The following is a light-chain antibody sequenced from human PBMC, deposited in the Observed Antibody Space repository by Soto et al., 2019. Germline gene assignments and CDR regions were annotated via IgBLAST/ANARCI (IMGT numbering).Light chain of an antibody. J-gene: IGKJ1*01. V-gene: IGKV1-5*03. CDR1: QTISSW. CDR2: KAS. CDR3: QQYNSYLWT. Sequence: DIQMTQSPSTLSGSVGDRVTITCRASQTISSWLAWYQQKPGKAPKLLIYKASSLESGVPSRFSDSGSGTEFTLTISSLQPDDFATYYCQQYNSYLWTFGQGTKVDIK.